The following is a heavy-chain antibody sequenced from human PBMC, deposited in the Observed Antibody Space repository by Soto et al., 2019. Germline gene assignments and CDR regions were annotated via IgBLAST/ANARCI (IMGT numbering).Heavy chain of an antibody. J-gene: IGHJ4*02. V-gene: IGHV3-7*01. Sequence: GGSLRLSCAASGFTFSSYWMSWVRQAPGKGLEWVANIKQDGSEKYYVDSVKGRFTISRDNAKNSLYLQMNSLRAEDTAVYYCARDSYSVAGILYFDYGGQGTLVTVSS. CDR2: IKQDGSEK. CDR1: GFTFSSYW. CDR3: ARDSYSVAGILYFDY. D-gene: IGHD6-19*01.